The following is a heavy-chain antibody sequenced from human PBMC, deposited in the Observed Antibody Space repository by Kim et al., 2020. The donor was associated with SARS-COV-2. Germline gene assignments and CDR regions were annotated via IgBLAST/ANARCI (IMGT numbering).Heavy chain of an antibody. J-gene: IGHJ4*02. CDR1: GFTVSSNY. CDR2: IYSGGST. V-gene: IGHV3-53*01. Sequence: GGSLRLSCAASGFTVSSNYMSWVRQAPGKGLEWVSVIYSGGSTYYADSVKGRFTISRDNSKNTLYLQMNSLRAEDTAVYYCPRSSSWYHPVDDYWGQGTLVAVSS. D-gene: IGHD6-13*01. CDR3: PRSSSWYHPVDDY.